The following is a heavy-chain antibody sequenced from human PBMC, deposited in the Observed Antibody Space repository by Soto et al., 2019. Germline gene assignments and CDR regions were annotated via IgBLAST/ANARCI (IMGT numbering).Heavy chain of an antibody. V-gene: IGHV4-34*01. CDR2: IYYSGST. CDR3: ARYYYGSGSSYFSFDY. Sequence: SETLSLTCAVYGGSFSGYYWSWIRQPPGKGLEWIGSIYYSGSTYYNPSLKSRVTISVDTSKNQFSLKLSSVTAADTAVYYCARYYYGSGSSYFSFDYWGQGTLVTVSS. D-gene: IGHD3-10*01. CDR1: GGSFSGYY. J-gene: IGHJ4*02.